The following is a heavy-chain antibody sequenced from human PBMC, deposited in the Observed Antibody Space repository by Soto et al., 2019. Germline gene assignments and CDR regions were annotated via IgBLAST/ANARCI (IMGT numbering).Heavy chain of an antibody. CDR1: GYTFTSYA. V-gene: IGHV1-18*01. CDR2: ISPYNDYT. CDR3: ARGGFYDNSWGKLSHYGLDV. Sequence: ASVKVSCKASGYTFTSYAMRWVRQAPGQRLEWMGWISPYNDYTIYAQKLQGRVTMTTDTSTRTVYMELRSLKSDDTAVYYCARGGFYDNSWGKLSHYGLDVWGQGTSVTVSS. D-gene: IGHD3-16*01. J-gene: IGHJ6*02.